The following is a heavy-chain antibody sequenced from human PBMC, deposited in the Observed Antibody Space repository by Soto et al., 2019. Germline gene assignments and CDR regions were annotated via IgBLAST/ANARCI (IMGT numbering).Heavy chain of an antibody. CDR3: ARDNGMAGSFDP. CDR1: GFTFSSYA. Sequence: EVQLLESGGGLVQPGGSLRLSCAASGFTFSSYAMSWVRQAPGKGLEWVSAISGSGGGTYYADSVKGRFTISRDDAKNSLYLQMNSLRDEDTAVYYCARDNGMAGSFDPWGQGTLVTVSS. CDR2: ISGSGGGT. J-gene: IGHJ5*02. V-gene: IGHV3-23*01. D-gene: IGHD2-8*01.